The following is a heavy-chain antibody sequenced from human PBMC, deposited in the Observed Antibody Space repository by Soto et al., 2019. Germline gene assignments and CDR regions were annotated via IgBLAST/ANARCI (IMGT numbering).Heavy chain of an antibody. CDR1: GFTFRNYA. CDR3: ARRPVTYYFDY. V-gene: IGHV3-30-3*01. J-gene: IGHJ4*02. Sequence: QVQLVESGGGVVQPGRSLRLSCAASGFTFRNYAMHWVRQAPGKGLEWVAVISYDGSNTYYADSVKGRFTISRDNSKNTLYLQMDSLRAEDTAVYYCARRPVTYYFDYWGQGTLVTVSS. CDR2: ISYDGSNT. D-gene: IGHD4-17*01.